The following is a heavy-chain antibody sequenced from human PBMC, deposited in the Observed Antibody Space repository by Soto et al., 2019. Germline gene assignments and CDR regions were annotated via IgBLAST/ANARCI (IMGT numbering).Heavy chain of an antibody. J-gene: IGHJ5*02. D-gene: IGHD3-10*01. CDR1: GGSISSGDYY. V-gene: IGHV4-30-4*01. Sequence: SETLSLTCTVSGGSISSGDYYWSWIRQPPGKGLEWIGYIYYSGSTYYNPSLKSRVTISVDTSKNQFSLKLSSVTAADTAVYYCARGTRVANWFDPWGQGTLVTVSS. CDR3: ARGTRVANWFDP. CDR2: IYYSGST.